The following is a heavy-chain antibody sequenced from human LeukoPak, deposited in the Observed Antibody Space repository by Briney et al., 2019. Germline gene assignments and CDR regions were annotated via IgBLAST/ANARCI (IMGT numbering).Heavy chain of an antibody. Sequence: VASVKVSCKASGYTFTSYGISWVRQAPGQGLEWMGWISAYNGNTNYAQKLQGRVTMTTDTSTSTAYMELRSLRSDDTAVYYCARAREWYYYYYMDVWGKGTTVTISS. CDR1: GYTFTSYG. D-gene: IGHD3-3*01. V-gene: IGHV1-18*01. CDR3: ARAREWYYYYYMDV. CDR2: ISAYNGNT. J-gene: IGHJ6*03.